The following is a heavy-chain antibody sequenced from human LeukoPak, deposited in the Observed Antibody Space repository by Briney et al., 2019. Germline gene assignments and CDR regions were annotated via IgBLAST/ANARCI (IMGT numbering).Heavy chain of an antibody. J-gene: IGHJ4*02. CDR2: MYYSGST. V-gene: IGHV4-39*07. CDR1: GGSISSGSFY. CDR3: ARGGYSSGPFDY. Sequence: SETLSLTCTVSGGSISSGSFYWGWIRQPPGKGLEWIGSMYYSGSTYYNPSLKSRVTISVGTSKNQLSLKMSSVTAADTAVYYCARGGYSSGPFDYWGQGTLVTVSS. D-gene: IGHD6-19*01.